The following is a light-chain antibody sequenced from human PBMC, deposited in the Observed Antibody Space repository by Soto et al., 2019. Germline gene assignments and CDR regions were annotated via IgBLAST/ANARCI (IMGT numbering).Light chain of an antibody. J-gene: IGLJ7*01. CDR2: EVS. CDR3: CSYGGSRAV. CDR1: SSDVGSHNL. V-gene: IGLV2-23*02. Sequence: QSALTQPASVSGSTGQSITTSCTGTSSDVGSHNLVSWYQQHPGQAPKLMIYEVSKRPLGVSTRFSASKSGNTASLTISGLQAEDEADYYCCSYGGSRAVFGGGTQLTVL.